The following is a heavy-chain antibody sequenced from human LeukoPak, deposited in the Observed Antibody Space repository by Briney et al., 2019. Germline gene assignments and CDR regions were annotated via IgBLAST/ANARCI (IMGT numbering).Heavy chain of an antibody. J-gene: IGHJ5*02. CDR1: GGSISSDSYY. V-gene: IGHV4-39*07. D-gene: IGHD4-17*01. CDR2: IYYSGST. Sequence: SETLSLTCTVSGGSISSDSYYWGWIRQPPGKGLQWIGCIYYSGSTYYKPSLKSRVTISVDTSKNQFSLKLSSVTAADTAVYYCASSSTVISSDFDPWGQGTLVTVSS. CDR3: ASSSTVISSDFDP.